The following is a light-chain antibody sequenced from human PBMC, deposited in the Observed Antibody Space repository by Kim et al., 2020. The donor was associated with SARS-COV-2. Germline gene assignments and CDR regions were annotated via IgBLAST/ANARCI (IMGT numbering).Light chain of an antibody. CDR3: NSYTSSITLVV. CDR1: SSDVGGYNS. CDR2: DVS. V-gene: IGLV2-14*03. J-gene: IGLJ2*01. Sequence: QSALTQPASVSGSPGQSITISCTGTSSDVGGYNSVSWYQQHPGKAPKLMIYDVSNRPSGVSNRFSGSKSGNTASLTISGLQAEDEADYYCNSYTSSITLVVFGGGAQLAIL.